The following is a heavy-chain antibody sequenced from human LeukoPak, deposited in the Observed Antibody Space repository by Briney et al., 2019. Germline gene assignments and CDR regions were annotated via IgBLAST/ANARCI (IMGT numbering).Heavy chain of an antibody. D-gene: IGHD3-10*01. CDR1: GFTFSSYW. CDR3: SVFRDYYGSGSYDAFDI. J-gene: IGHJ3*02. V-gene: IGHV3-7*01. Sequence: GGSLRLSCAASGFTFSSYWMSWVRQAPGKGLEWVANIKQDGSEKYYVDSVKGRFTISRDNAKNSLYLQMNSLRAEDTAVYYCSVFRDYYGSGSYDAFDIWGQGTMVTVSS. CDR2: IKQDGSEK.